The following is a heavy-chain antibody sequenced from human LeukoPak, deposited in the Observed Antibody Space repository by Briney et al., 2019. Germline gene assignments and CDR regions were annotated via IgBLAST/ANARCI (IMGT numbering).Heavy chain of an antibody. J-gene: IGHJ4*02. CDR3: ARTRMDFDS. CDR2: IYGST. V-gene: IGHV4-39*01. Sequence: PSETLSLTCTVYGGSISTTTYYWDWIRQPPGKGLEWIGSIYGSTYYNPSLKSRVTISVDTSKNQFSLKLNSVTAADTAVYYCARTRMDFDSWGQGILVTVSS. CDR1: GGSISTTTYY. D-gene: IGHD1-14*01.